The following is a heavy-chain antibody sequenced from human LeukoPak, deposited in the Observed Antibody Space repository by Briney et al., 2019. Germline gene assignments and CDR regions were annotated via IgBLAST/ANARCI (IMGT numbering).Heavy chain of an antibody. CDR3: AKASRFGYSYGPREYFYYMDV. CDR2: ISGSGGST. CDR1: GFTFSSYG. Sequence: GGSLRLSCAASGFTFSSYGMSWVRQAPGKGLEWVSTISGSGGSTYYADSVKGRFTISRDNSKNTLYLQMNSLRAEDTAVYYCAKASRFGYSYGPREYFYYMDVWGKGTTVTISS. J-gene: IGHJ6*03. V-gene: IGHV3-23*01. D-gene: IGHD5-18*01.